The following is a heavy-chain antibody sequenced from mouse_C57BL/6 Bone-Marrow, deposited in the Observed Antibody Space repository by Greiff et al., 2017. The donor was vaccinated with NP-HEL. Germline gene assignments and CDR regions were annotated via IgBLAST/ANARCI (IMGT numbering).Heavy chain of an antibody. CDR1: GYSFTDYN. V-gene: IGHV1-39*01. J-gene: IGHJ1*03. CDR3: AGRGYFDV. Sequence: EVKLVESGPELVKPGASVKISCKASGYSFTDYNMNWVKQSNGKSLEWIGVINPNYGTTSYNQMLKGMATLTVDQSSSTDYHQLNSQTSEDSAVYYCAGRGYFDVWGTGTTVTVSS. CDR2: INPNYGTT.